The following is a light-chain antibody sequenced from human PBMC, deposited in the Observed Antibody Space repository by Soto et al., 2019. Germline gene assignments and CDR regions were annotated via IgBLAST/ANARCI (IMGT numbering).Light chain of an antibody. J-gene: IGLJ2*01. V-gene: IGLV2-14*01. CDR1: SSDVGAYNY. CDR2: DVT. Sequence: QSALTQPASVSGSPGQSITISCTGTSSDVGAYNYVSWYQQHPGKAPKVMIYDVTNRPSGVSNRFSGSKSGNTASLTISGLQAEDEADYYCSSYTISGTRVFGGGTKVTVL. CDR3: SSYTISGTRV.